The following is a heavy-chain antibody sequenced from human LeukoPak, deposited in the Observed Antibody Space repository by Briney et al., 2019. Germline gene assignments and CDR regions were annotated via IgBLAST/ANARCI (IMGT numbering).Heavy chain of an antibody. Sequence: GGSLRLSCAASGFTFSSYEMNWVRQAPGKGLEWVSYISSSGSTIYYADSVKGRFTISRDNAKNSLYLQMNSLRAEDTAVYYCAREMDDILTGYLPFDYWGQGTLVTVSS. D-gene: IGHD3-9*01. CDR2: ISSSGSTI. CDR1: GFTFSSYE. CDR3: AREMDDILTGYLPFDY. J-gene: IGHJ4*02. V-gene: IGHV3-48*03.